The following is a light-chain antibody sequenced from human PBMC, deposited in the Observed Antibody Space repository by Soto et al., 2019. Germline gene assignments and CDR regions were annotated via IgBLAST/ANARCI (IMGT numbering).Light chain of an antibody. V-gene: IGLV2-23*01. Sequence: QSVLTQPASVSGSPGQSITISCTGTSSNVGSYNLVSWFQQLPGKVPKLMIYEGTKRPSGVSDRFSGSKSGNTASLTISGLQAEDEADYHCFSYEGNSAYVFGAGTKVTVL. J-gene: IGLJ1*01. CDR3: FSYEGNSAYV. CDR1: SSNVGSYNL. CDR2: EGT.